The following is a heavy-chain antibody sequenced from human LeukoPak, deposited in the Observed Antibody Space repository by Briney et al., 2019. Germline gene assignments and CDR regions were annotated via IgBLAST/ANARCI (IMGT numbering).Heavy chain of an antibody. V-gene: IGHV3-23*01. CDR3: AKMPVSYSSGWSTFDY. CDR1: GFTFSSYA. CDR2: ISDSGGST. J-gene: IGHJ4*02. D-gene: IGHD6-19*01. Sequence: GGSLRLSCAASGFTFSSYAMSWVRQTPGEGLEWVSGISDSGGSTYYADSVKGRFTISRDNSKNTLYLQMNSLRAEDTAIYYCAKMPVSYSSGWSTFDYWGQGTLVTVSS.